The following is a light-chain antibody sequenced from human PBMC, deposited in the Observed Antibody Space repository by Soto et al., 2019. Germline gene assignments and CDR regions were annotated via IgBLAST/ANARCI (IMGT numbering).Light chain of an antibody. V-gene: IGKV3-11*01. CDR1: QSISSN. Sequence: EILMTQSPATLSLSPGEISTLSCRSSQSISSNLVWYQQKPGQAPRLLIYDASNRATGVPARFSGSGSGTDFTLTISSLEPEDFAVYYCQQRTNWPPLTFGGGTKVDIK. CDR2: DAS. J-gene: IGKJ4*01. CDR3: QQRTNWPPLT.